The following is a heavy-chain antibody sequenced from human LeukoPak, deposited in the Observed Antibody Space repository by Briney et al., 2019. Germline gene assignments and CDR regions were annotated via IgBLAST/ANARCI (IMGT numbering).Heavy chain of an antibody. Sequence: SETLSLTCTVSGGSISSCSYYWGWIRQPPGKGLEWIASIYCSGSTYYNPSLKSRVTISVDTSKNQFSLKLSSVTAADTAVYYCARDPYDAFDIWGQGTMVTVSS. CDR2: IYCSGST. CDR1: GGSISSCSYY. CDR3: ARDPYDAFDI. V-gene: IGHV4-39*07. J-gene: IGHJ3*02.